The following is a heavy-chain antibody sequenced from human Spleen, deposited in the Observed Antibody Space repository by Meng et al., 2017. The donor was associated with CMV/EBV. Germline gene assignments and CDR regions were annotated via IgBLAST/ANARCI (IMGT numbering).Heavy chain of an antibody. CDR3: AVTTSYFDY. J-gene: IGHJ4*02. D-gene: IGHD4-17*01. CDR1: SYTFPNYT. V-gene: IGHV1-3*01. Sequence: TGSCTASSYTFPNYTLHWVRQGPGQRLEWMGWINAGNGDTKCSQKLQGRVTITRDTSASTAYMELSSLRSEDTAVYYCAVTTSYFDYWGQGTLVTVSS. CDR2: INAGNGDT.